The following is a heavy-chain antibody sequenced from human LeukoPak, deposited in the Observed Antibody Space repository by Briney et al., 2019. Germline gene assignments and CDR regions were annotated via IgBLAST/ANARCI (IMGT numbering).Heavy chain of an antibody. J-gene: IGHJ4*02. CDR1: GFTFTPYW. CDR3: AKAPGYDY. V-gene: IGHV3-23*01. CDR2: ISGSGGST. D-gene: IGHD1-1*01. Sequence: PGGSLRLSCAASGFTFTPYWMTWVRQAPGKGLEWVSAISGSGGSTYYADSVKGRFTISRDNSKNTLYLQMNSLRAEDTAVYYCAKAPGYDYWGQGTLVTVSS.